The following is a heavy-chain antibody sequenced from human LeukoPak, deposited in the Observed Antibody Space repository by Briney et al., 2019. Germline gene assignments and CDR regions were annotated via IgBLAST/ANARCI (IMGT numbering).Heavy chain of an antibody. D-gene: IGHD4-17*01. V-gene: IGHV4-30-4*01. CDR1: GGSISSGDNY. Sequence: SQTLSLTCSVSGGSISSGDNYWSWIRQPPGKGLEWIGYIYYSGRTYYNPSLKSRVTIAVDTSKNQFSLKLSSVTAADTAVYFCGRGISTTVTYKGREDYYYYYGMVLWGQGTTVTVSS. J-gene: IGHJ6*02. CDR3: GRGISTTVTYKGREDYYYYYGMVL. CDR2: IYYSGRT.